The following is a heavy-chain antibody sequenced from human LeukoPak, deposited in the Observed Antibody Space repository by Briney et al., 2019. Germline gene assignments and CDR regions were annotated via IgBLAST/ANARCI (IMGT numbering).Heavy chain of an antibody. CDR3: AEVSGGGSSWPIDY. Sequence: AGGSLRLSCAASGFTFSNYGMHWVRQAPGKGLEWVAVIWYDGSNKYYADSVKGRFTISRDNSKNTLYLQMNSLRAEDTAVYYCAEVSGGGSSWPIDYWGQGTLVTVSS. CDR2: IWYDGSNK. V-gene: IGHV3-33*06. D-gene: IGHD6-13*01. CDR1: GFTFSNYG. J-gene: IGHJ4*02.